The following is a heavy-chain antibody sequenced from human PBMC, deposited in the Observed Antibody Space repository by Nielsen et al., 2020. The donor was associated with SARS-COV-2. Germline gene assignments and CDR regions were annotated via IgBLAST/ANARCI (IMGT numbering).Heavy chain of an antibody. V-gene: IGHV3-53*01. J-gene: IGHJ6*02. CDR1: GFTVSSNY. Sequence: GGSLRLSCAASGFTVSSNYMSWVRQAPGKGLEWVSVIYSGGSTYYADSVKGRFTTSRDNSKNTLYLQMNSLRAEDTAVYYCASSQGPRRTLYYYGMDVWGQGTTVTVSS. D-gene: IGHD2/OR15-2a*01. CDR3: ASSQGPRRTLYYYGMDV. CDR2: IYSGGST.